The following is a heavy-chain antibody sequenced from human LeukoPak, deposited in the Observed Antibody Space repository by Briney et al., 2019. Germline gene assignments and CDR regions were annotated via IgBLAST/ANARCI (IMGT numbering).Heavy chain of an antibody. V-gene: IGHV5-51*01. Sequence: GESLKISCEGSGFPFSNYWIGWVRQMPGKGLEWMGTVHPGRSETRYSPAFQGHVTISADKSTNTAHLQWSSLKASDTAMYYCAVCLAMVALDYWGQGTLVTVSS. CDR3: AVCLAMVALDY. D-gene: IGHD5-18*01. J-gene: IGHJ4*02. CDR1: GFPFSNYW. CDR2: VHPGRSET.